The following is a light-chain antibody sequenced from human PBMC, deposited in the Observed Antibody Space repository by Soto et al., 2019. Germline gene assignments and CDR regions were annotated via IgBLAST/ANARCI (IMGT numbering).Light chain of an antibody. CDR1: QTINTW. CDR3: QQYNTYPWT. J-gene: IGKJ1*01. V-gene: IGKV1-5*01. CDR2: DAS. Sequence: DIQMTQSPSTLSASVGDRVTITCRASQTINTWLAWFQQKPGKAPNLLIYDASNLQSGVPSRSSGSGSGTEFTLTISSLQPDDFATYYCQQYNTYPWTFGQGTKVDI.